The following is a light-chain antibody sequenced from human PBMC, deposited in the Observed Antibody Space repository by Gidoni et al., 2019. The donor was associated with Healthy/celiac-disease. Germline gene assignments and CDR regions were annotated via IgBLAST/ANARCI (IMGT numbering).Light chain of an antibody. V-gene: IGKV1-33*01. CDR2: DAS. Sequence: NQMTQSPSSLSASVGDRVTITCQASQDISNYLNWYQQKPGKAPKLLIYDASNLETGVPSRFTGSGSGTDFTFTISSLQPGDIATYYCQHYDNLPLTFGGGTKVEIK. J-gene: IGKJ4*01. CDR3: QHYDNLPLT. CDR1: QDISNY.